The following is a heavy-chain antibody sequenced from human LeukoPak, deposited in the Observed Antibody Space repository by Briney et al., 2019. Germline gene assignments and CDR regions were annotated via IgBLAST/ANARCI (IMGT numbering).Heavy chain of an antibody. CDR1: GFTLSSYA. V-gene: IGHV3-30*02. CDR2: IRYDGSLK. D-gene: IGHD3-22*01. CDR3: ANLPLYDSSGPEDY. Sequence: GGSLRLSCVASGFTLSSYAIHWVRQAPGKGLEWVAFIRYDGSLKNYADSVKGRFTISRDNSKNTLYLQMNSLRGDDTGVYYCANLPLYDSSGPEDYWGQGTLVTVSS. J-gene: IGHJ4*02.